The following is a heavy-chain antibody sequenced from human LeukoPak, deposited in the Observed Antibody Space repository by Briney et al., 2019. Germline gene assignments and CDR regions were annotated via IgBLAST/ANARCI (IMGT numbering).Heavy chain of an antibody. Sequence: GGSLRLSCSASGFTFSSYAMSWVRQAPGKGLEWVSAISGSGGSTYYADSVKGRFTISRDNSKNTLYLQMSSLRAEDTAVYYCAKLVYREYSSSWYYFDYWGQGTLVTVSS. CDR3: AKLVYREYSSSWYYFDY. V-gene: IGHV3-23*01. D-gene: IGHD6-13*01. CDR1: GFTFSSYA. CDR2: ISGSGGST. J-gene: IGHJ4*02.